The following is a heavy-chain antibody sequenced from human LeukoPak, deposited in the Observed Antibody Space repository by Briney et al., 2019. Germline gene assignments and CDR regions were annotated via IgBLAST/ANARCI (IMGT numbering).Heavy chain of an antibody. CDR2: IYYSGST. Sequence: SETLSLTCTVSGGSISSYYWSWIRQPPGKGLEWIGYIYYSGSTNNNPSLKSRVTISVDTSKNQSSLKLSSATAADTAVYYCATGYYDSSGYYPPDAFDIWGQGTMVTVSS. D-gene: IGHD3-22*01. CDR3: ATGYYDSSGYYPPDAFDI. CDR1: GGSISSYY. J-gene: IGHJ3*02. V-gene: IGHV4-59*01.